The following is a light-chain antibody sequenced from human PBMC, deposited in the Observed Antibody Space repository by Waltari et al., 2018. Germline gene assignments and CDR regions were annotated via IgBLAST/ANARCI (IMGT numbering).Light chain of an antibody. CDR3: QHHFRLPAT. CDR2: RAS. CDR1: QRISRY. J-gene: IGKJ1*01. V-gene: IGKV3-20*01. Sequence: IMLTQSLVTMSLSPGERAHLSCRASQRISRYLSWYQQKPGQAPRLLIYRASTRATGIPDRFSGSGSGTDFSLTISGLEPEDSAVYYCQHHFRLPATFGQGTKVEIK.